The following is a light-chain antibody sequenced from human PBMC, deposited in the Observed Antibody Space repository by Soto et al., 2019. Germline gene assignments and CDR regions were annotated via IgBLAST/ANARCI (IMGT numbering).Light chain of an antibody. CDR3: SSYSGRSTYV. CDR2: EVT. Sequence: QSVLTQPAAVSGSPGQSITISCTGTSSDVGGYNCVSWLQQHPDKAPKLIISEVTNRPSGVSDRFSGSKSGNTASLTISGLQAEDEADYYCSSYSGRSTYVFGSGTK. J-gene: IGLJ1*01. CDR1: SSDVGGYNC. V-gene: IGLV2-14*01.